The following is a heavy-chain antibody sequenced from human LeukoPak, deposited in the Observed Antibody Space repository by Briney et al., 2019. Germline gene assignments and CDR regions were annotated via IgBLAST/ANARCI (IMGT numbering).Heavy chain of an antibody. V-gene: IGHV4-31*03. CDR1: GGSISSGGYY. D-gene: IGHD1-26*01. CDR2: IYYSGST. Sequence: SQTLSLTCTVSGGSISSGGYYWSWIRQHPGKGLEGFGYIYYSGSTYYNPSLKSRVTISVDTSKNQFSLKLNSVTAADTAVYYCARGGTGVELLLEGVGTSFDYWGQGTRVTVSS. J-gene: IGHJ4*02. CDR3: ARGGTGVELLLEGVGTSFDY.